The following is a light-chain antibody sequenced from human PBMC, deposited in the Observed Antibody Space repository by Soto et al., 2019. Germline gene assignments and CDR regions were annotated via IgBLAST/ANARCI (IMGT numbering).Light chain of an antibody. J-gene: IGKJ1*01. CDR2: DVS. CDR1: QNIGNY. V-gene: IGKV3-11*01. Sequence: IVLIQSPATLSVSPGERATLSCRASQNIGNYLIWYQQKPGQAPRLLIYDVSNRATDIPARFSGSGSGTDFTLTISSLEPEDLAVYYCQQRSNWPRTFGQGTKVEIK. CDR3: QQRSNWPRT.